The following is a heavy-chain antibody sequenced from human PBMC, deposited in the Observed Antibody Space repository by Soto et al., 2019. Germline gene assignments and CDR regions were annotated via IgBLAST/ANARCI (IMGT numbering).Heavy chain of an antibody. J-gene: IGHJ4*02. CDR3: VKDGGYCSSSTCYSPRNHYFDS. CDR2: IKFDGSEK. Sequence: EVPLVESGGGMVQPGGSLRVSCEASGFTFSDYWMSWVRQAPGKGPEWVANIKFDGSEKQYVDSVRGRFTISRDNSRNSLFLQMNSLRAGDTAVYYCVKDGGYCSSSTCYSPRNHYFDSWGQGTLVTVSS. V-gene: IGHV3-7*03. CDR1: GFTFSDYW. D-gene: IGHD2-2*01.